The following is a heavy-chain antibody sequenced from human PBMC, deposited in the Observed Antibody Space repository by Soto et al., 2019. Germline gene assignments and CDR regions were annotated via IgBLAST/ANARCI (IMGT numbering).Heavy chain of an antibody. V-gene: IGHV1-69*06. D-gene: IGHD4-17*01. CDR2: IIPIFGTA. CDR3: ARDWGKFHDYGAPGWFDP. J-gene: IGHJ5*02. Sequence: GASVKVSCKASGGTFSSYAISWVRQAPGQGLEWMGGIIPIFGTANYAQKFQGRVTITADKSTSTAYMELSSLRSEDTAVYYCARDWGKFHDYGAPGWFDPWGQGTLVTVSS. CDR1: GGTFSSYA.